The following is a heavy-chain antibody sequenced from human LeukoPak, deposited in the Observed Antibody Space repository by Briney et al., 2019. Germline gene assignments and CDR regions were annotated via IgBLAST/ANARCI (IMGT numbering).Heavy chain of an antibody. CDR2: ISYDGTNK. V-gene: IGHV3-30*18. CDR1: GFTFSSHD. D-gene: IGHD3-22*01. J-gene: IGHJ4*02. Sequence: PGRSLRLSCAASGFTFSSHDMHWVRQAPGKGLEWVAFISYDGTNKYYADSVKGRFTFSRDNSKYTLYLQMNSLRAEDTAVYYCAKGSSSGTVDYWGQGTLVAVSS. CDR3: AKGSSSGTVDY.